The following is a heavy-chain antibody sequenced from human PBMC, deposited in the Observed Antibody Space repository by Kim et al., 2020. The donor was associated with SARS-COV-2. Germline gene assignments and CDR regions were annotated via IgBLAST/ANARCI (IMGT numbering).Heavy chain of an antibody. J-gene: IGHJ4*02. V-gene: IGHV4-31*03. D-gene: IGHD3-9*01. CDR1: GGSISSGGYY. CDR3: ARVGILTGYGDY. Sequence: SETLSLTCTVSGGSISSGGYYWSWIRQHPGKGLEWIGYIYYSGSTYYNPSLKSRVTISVDTSKNQFSLKLSSVTAADTAVYYCARVGILTGYGDYWGQGTLVTVSS. CDR2: IYYSGST.